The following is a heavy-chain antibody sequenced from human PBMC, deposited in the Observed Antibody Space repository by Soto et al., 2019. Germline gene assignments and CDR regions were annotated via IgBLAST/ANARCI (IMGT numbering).Heavy chain of an antibody. Sequence: SQTLSLTCAISGDSVSSNSAAWNWIRQSPSRGLEWLGRTYYRSKWYNDYAVSVKSRITINPDTSKNQFSLQLNSVTPEDTAVYYCARDLFGELLKETITQSYYYYGMDVWGQGTTVPVSS. D-gene: IGHD3-10*02. CDR2: TYYRSKWYN. J-gene: IGHJ6*02. CDR3: ARDLFGELLKETITQSYYYYGMDV. V-gene: IGHV6-1*01. CDR1: GDSVSSNSAA.